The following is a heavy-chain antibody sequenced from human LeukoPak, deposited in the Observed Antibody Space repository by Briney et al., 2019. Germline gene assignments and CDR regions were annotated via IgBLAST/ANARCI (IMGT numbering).Heavy chain of an antibody. CDR3: AGLPVDTAMVFDY. D-gene: IGHD5-18*01. Sequence: SVKVPCKASGGTFSSYAIGWVRQAPGQGLEWMGGIIPIFGTANYAQKFQGRVTITADESTSTAYMELSSLRSEDTAVYYCAGLPVDTAMVFDYWGQGTLVTVSS. CDR1: GGTFSSYA. J-gene: IGHJ4*02. CDR2: IIPIFGTA. V-gene: IGHV1-69*13.